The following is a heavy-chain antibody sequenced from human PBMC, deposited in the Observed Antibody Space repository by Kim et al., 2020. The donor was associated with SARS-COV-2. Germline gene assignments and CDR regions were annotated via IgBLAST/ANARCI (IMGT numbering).Heavy chain of an antibody. CDR1: GGSISSGGYY. J-gene: IGHJ3*02. V-gene: IGHV4-31*03. CDR2: IYYSGST. Sequence: SETLSLTCTVSGGSISSGGYYWSWIRQHPGKGLEWIGYIYYSGSTYYNPSLKSRVTISVDTSKNQFSLKLSSVTAADTAVYYCARLGDSSGYDAFDIWGQGTMVTVSS. D-gene: IGHD3-22*01. CDR3: ARLGDSSGYDAFDI.